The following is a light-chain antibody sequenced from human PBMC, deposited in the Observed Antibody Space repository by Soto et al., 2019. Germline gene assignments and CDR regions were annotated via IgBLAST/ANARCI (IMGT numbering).Light chain of an antibody. J-gene: IGKJ4*01. Sequence: INMTQSPSTLSASVGYRVHITCRASQRVGGGLVWYQQKPGKAPKILIYGGSSLESGVPSRCRGSGSGTDFTLTISSLQPEDFATYYCLQDYTYPLTFGGGTKVDIK. CDR2: GGS. V-gene: IGKV1-6*01. CDR3: LQDYTYPLT. CDR1: QRVGGG.